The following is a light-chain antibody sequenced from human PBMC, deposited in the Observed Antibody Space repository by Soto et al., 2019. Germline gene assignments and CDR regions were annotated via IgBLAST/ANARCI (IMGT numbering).Light chain of an antibody. J-gene: IGKJ1*01. CDR2: GAS. CDR1: QSVSSY. CDR3: QQYGSSWT. V-gene: IGKV3-20*01. Sequence: ESVLTQSPGTLSLSPGERATLSCRASQSVSSYLAWYQQKPGQAPRLLIYGASSRATGIPDRFSGSGSGTDFTLTISRLEPEDFAVYYCQQYGSSWTFGQGTKVDIK.